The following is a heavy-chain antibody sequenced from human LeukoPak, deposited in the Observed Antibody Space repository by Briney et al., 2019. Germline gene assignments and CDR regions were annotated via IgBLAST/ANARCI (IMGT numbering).Heavy chain of an antibody. J-gene: IGHJ4*02. Sequence: SETLSLTCTVSGYSISSGYYWGWIRQPPGKGLEWIGSIYNSGSTYYNPSLKSRVTISVDTSKNQFSLKLRSVTAADTAVYYCARTRYYYNSRSYGAPYYFDYWGQGTLVTVSS. V-gene: IGHV4-38-2*02. CDR3: ARTRYYYNSRSYGAPYYFDY. D-gene: IGHD3-10*01. CDR2: IYNSGST. CDR1: GYSISSGYY.